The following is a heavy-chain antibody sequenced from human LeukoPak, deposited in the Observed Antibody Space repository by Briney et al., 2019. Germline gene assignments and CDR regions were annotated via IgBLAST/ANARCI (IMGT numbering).Heavy chain of an antibody. CDR3: ATVGGGDLSTLYYFDY. CDR1: GYTLTELS. D-gene: IGHD2-21*02. V-gene: IGHV1-24*01. Sequence: ASVKVSCKVSGYTLTELSMHWVRQAPGKGLEWMGGFDPEDGETIHAQKFQGRVTMTEDTSTDTAYMELSSLRSEDTAVYYCATVGGGDLSTLYYFDYWGQGTLVTVSS. CDR2: FDPEDGET. J-gene: IGHJ4*02.